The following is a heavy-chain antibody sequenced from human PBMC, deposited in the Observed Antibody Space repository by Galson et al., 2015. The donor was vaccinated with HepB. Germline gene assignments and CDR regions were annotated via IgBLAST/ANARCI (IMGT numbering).Heavy chain of an antibody. V-gene: IGHV3-43*01. CDR1: GFTFDDYT. CDR3: AKEGRGTTFDP. Sequence: SLRLSCAASGFTFDDYTMHWVRQAPGKGLEWVSLISWDGGSTYYADSVKGRLTISRDNSKNSLYLQMNSLRTEDTALYYCAKEGRGTTFDPWGQGTLVTVSS. D-gene: IGHD1-7*01. J-gene: IGHJ5*02. CDR2: ISWDGGST.